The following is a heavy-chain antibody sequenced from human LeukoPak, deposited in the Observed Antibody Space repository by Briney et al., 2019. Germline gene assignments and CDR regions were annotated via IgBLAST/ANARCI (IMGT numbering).Heavy chain of an antibody. CDR1: GFTFSSYG. D-gene: IGHD2-2*01. V-gene: IGHV3-33*01. CDR3: ARAFYQHGMDV. J-gene: IGHJ6*02. Sequence: GRSLRLSCAASGFTFSSYGMHWVRRAPGKGLEWVAVIWYDGSNKYYADSVKGRFTISRDNSKNTLYLQMNSLRAEDTAVYYCARAFYQHGMDVWGQGTTVTVSS. CDR2: IWYDGSNK.